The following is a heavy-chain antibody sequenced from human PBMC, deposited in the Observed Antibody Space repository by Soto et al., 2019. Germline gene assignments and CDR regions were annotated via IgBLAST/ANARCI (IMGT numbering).Heavy chain of an antibody. V-gene: IGHV1-2*02. D-gene: IGHD4-17*01. CDR1: GYTFTGYY. CDR3: ARWIRFTVAQPWDYFDY. J-gene: IGHJ4*02. CDR2: IIPIFGSA. Sequence: VASVKVSSKASGYTFTGYYMHWVRQAPGQGLEWLGRIIPIFGSANYAQKIQGRVTMTTDTSTSTAYMELRSLRSDDTAVYYCARWIRFTVAQPWDYFDYWGQGTLVTVSS.